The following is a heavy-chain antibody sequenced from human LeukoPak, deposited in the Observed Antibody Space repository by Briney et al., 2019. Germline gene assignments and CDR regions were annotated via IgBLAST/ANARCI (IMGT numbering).Heavy chain of an antibody. CDR2: IYYSGST. CDR1: GGSISSSSYY. CDR3: ARSHMIVVVPAAKNWFDP. Sequence: PSETLSLTCTVSGGSISSSSYYWGWIRQPPGKGLERIGSIYYSGSTYYNPSLKSRVTVSVDASKNQFSLKLSSVTAADTAVYYCARSHMIVVVPAAKNWFDPWGQGTLVTVSS. D-gene: IGHD2-2*01. V-gene: IGHV4-39*07. J-gene: IGHJ5*02.